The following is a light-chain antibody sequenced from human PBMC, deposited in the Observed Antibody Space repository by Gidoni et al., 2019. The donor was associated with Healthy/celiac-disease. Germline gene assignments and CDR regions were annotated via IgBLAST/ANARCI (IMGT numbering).Light chain of an antibody. CDR3: QQYGSSPPG. V-gene: IGKV3-20*01. Sequence: EIVLTQSPGTLSLSPGERATLSCRASQSGSSSYLAWYQQKPGQAPRLLIYGASSRATGIPDRFSGSGSGTDFTLTISRLEPEDFAVYYCQQYGSSPPGFGQGTKVEIK. J-gene: IGKJ1*01. CDR2: GAS. CDR1: QSGSSSY.